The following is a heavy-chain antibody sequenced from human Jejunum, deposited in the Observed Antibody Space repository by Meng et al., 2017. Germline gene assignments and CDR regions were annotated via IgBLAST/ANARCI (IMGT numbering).Heavy chain of an antibody. J-gene: IGHJ1*01. CDR3: ARDFEALNGV. Sequence: QGQLPASGPGLVKPVGTLSLTCAVSGDSISSSYWWSWVRQSPGKGLEWIGEIYHSGTTNYNPSLKSRVTLSVDKSKNQFSLNLSSVTAADTAVYFCARDFEALNGVWGQGTLVTVSS. V-gene: IGHV4-4*01. D-gene: IGHD2-8*01. CDR2: IYHSGTT. CDR1: GDSISSSYW.